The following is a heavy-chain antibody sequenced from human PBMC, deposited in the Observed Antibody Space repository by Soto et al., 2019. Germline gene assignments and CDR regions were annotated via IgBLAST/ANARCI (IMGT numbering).Heavy chain of an antibody. CDR3: ARVPGRL. CDR1: GFSVSRNY. V-gene: IGHV3-53*02. Sequence: QLVETGGGLIQPGTSLTLSCAASGFSVSRNYMTWVRQAPGKGLEWVSFVYSGGATFYADSVKGRFSLSRDDSQKTMYLQMNNLRAEDTAVYYCARVPGRLWGRGTLVTVAS. D-gene: IGHD3-10*01. J-gene: IGHJ4*02. CDR2: VYSGGAT.